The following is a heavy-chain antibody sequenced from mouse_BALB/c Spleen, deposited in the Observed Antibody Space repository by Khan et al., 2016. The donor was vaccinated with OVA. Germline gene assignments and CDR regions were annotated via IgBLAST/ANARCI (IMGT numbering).Heavy chain of an antibody. J-gene: IGHJ4*01. CDR3: ERGGAAYYRSYGGAMDY. V-gene: IGHV9-4*02. Sequence: QIQLVQSGPELKKPGETVRISCKASGYTFTTAGMQWVKKMLRKGLKWIGWINTHSGVPRYAEDFKGRFAFSLETSANHAYLQISYLKNEDTATYFCERGGAAYYRSYGGAMDYWGQGTSVTVSS. CDR1: GYTFTTAG. D-gene: IGHD2-14*01. CDR2: INTHSGVP.